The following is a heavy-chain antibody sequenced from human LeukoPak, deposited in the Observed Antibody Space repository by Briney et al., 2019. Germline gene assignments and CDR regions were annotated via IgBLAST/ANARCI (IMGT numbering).Heavy chain of an antibody. CDR2: IKSKTDGGTT. CDR3: TTGNWGSFSY. J-gene: IGHJ4*02. Sequence: PGGSLRLSCAASGFTFNTFGMNWVRQAPGKGLEWVGRIKSKTDGGTTDYTTPVKGRFTISRDDSKHTLYLQVNSLKTEDTAVYYCTTGNWGSFSYWGQGTLVTVSS. V-gene: IGHV3-15*01. D-gene: IGHD7-27*01. CDR1: GFTFNTFG.